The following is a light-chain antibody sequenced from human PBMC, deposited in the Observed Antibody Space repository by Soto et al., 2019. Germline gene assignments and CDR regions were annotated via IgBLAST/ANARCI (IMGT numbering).Light chain of an antibody. CDR3: QQSYSTPYT. J-gene: IGKJ2*01. CDR2: AAS. V-gene: IGKV1-39*01. CDR1: QSISSY. Sequence: DIQMTQSPSSLSASVGDRVTITCRASQSISSYLNWYQQKPGKAPKLLIYAASSLQSGVPSRFSGSGSGTDFTLTISRLQPEEFATYYCQQSYSTPYTVGQGTKLEI.